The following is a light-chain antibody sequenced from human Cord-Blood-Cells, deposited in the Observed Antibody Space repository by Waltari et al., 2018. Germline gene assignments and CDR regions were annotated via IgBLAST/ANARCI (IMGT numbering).Light chain of an antibody. V-gene: IGKV3-20*01. Sequence: EIVLTQSPGTLPLSPGERATLSCRASQSVSSSYLAWYQQKPGPAPRLLIYGASSRATGIPDRFSGSGSGTDFTLTISRLEPEDFAVYYWQQYGSSRTFGQGTKVEIK. CDR3: QQYGSSRT. J-gene: IGKJ1*01. CDR2: GAS. CDR1: QSVSSSY.